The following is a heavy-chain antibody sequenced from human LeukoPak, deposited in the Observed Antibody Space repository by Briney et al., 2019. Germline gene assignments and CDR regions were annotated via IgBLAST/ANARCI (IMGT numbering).Heavy chain of an antibody. Sequence: SETLSLTCTVSGGSISSYYWSWIRQPPGKGLEWIGYIYYSGSTNYNPSLKSRVTISVDTSKNQFSLKLSSVTAADTAVYYCARDCTGRDDAFDIWGQGTMVTVSS. D-gene: IGHD2-8*02. V-gene: IGHV4-59*01. J-gene: IGHJ3*02. CDR2: IYYSGST. CDR1: GGSISSYY. CDR3: ARDCTGRDDAFDI.